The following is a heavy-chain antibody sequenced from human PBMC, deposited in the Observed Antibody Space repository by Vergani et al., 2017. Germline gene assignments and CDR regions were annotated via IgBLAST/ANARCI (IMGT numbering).Heavy chain of an antibody. CDR1: GFTFSSYA. CDR3: AKDEPLAVAGNYYYYYMDV. Sequence: EVQLLESGGGLVQPGGSLRLSCAASGFTFSSYAMSWVRQAPGKGLEWVSAISGSGGSTYYADSVKGRFTISRDNSKNTLYLQMNSLRAEDTAVDYCAKDEPLAVAGNYYYYYMDVWGKGTTVTVSS. CDR2: ISGSGGST. J-gene: IGHJ6*03. V-gene: IGHV3-23*01. D-gene: IGHD6-19*01.